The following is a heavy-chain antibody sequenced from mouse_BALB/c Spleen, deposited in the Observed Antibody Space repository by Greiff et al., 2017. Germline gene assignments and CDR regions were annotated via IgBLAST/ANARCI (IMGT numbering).Heavy chain of an antibody. CDR2: IHYSGST. Sequence: EVQLQQSGPDLVKPSQSLSLTCTATGYSITSGYSWHWIRQLPGNNLEWVGYIHYSGSTNYNPSLKSRAAITRDTSKNQVFLQLNSVTTEDTATYYCASSGGNAFAYWGQGTLVTVSA. V-gene: IGHV3-1*02. D-gene: IGHD1-1*02. CDR1: GYSITSGYS. J-gene: IGHJ3*01. CDR3: ASSGGNAFAY.